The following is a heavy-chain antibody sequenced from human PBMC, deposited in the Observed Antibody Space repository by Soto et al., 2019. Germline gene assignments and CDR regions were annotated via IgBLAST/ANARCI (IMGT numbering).Heavy chain of an antibody. CDR1: GGSISSGGYS. V-gene: IGHV4-30-2*01. CDR2: IYHSGST. J-gene: IGHJ4*01. Sequence: SETLSLTCAVSGGSISSGGYSWSWIRQPPGKGLEWIGYIYHSGSTYYNPSLKSRVTISLDRSKKQFSLKLSSVTAAETAVYYCARLGDYYQAFDYWGHGALVTVSS. D-gene: IGHD3-22*01. CDR3: ARLGDYYQAFDY.